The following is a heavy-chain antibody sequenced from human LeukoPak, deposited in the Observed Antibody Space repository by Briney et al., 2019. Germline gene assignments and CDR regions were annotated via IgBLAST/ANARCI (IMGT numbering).Heavy chain of an antibody. V-gene: IGHV1-18*04. Sequence: ASVKVSCKASGYTFTGYYMHWVRPAPGQGLAWMGWISAYNGNTNYAQKLQGRVTMTTDTSTSTAYMELRSLRSDDTAVYYCARAPLGYYGSDWGQGTLVTVSS. D-gene: IGHD3-10*01. CDR1: GYTFTGYY. J-gene: IGHJ4*02. CDR2: ISAYNGNT. CDR3: ARAPLGYYGSD.